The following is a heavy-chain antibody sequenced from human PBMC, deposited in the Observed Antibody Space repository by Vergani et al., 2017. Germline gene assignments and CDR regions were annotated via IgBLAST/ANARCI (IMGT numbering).Heavy chain of an antibody. CDR3: ARWGNEKRLDS. D-gene: IGHD1-1*01. CDR1: GFTFSSHG. J-gene: IGHJ5*01. V-gene: IGHV3-33*01. CDR2: LWYDGSNK. Sequence: QVQLVESEGGVVQPGRSLTLSCVASGFTFSSHGMHWVRQAPGKGLEWVAVLWYDGSNKYYGDSWKGRFTISRANSKKTLYLQMNSLRVEDTAVYYCARWGNEKRLDSWGQGTLVTFSS.